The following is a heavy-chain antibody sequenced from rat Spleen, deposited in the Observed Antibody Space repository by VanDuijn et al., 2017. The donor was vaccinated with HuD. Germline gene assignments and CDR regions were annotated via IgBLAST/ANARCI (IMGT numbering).Heavy chain of an antibody. CDR3: ARVPYGSYFDY. Sequence: QVQLKESGPGLVQPSQTLSLTCTVSGFSISSYGVIWVRQPPGKGLEWMGVIWGNGDTSYKSALKSRLSISRDTSKNQLFLKMNSLQTEDTAMYFCARVPYGSYFDYWGQGVMVTVSS. V-gene: IGHV2-13*01. CDR1: GFSISSYG. J-gene: IGHJ2*01. CDR2: IWGNGDT. D-gene: IGHD1-3*01.